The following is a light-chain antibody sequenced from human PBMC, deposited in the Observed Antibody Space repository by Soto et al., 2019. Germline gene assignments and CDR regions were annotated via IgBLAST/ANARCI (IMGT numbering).Light chain of an antibody. Sequence: DIQMTQSPSTLSASVGDRVTITCRASQAISRSLAWYQQKPGKAPKLLIYQASTLESGVPSTFSGSGSGTEFTLTISSLQPDDFATYYCQQYYAYSPATFGQGTKVEIK. CDR1: QAISRS. CDR2: QAS. J-gene: IGKJ1*01. V-gene: IGKV1-5*03. CDR3: QQYYAYSPAT.